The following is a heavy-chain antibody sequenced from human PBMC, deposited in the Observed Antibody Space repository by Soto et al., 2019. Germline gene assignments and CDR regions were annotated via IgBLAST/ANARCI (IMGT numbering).Heavy chain of an antibody. CDR3: ARDQGYCSGGSCYGAGD. D-gene: IGHD2-15*01. V-gene: IGHV3-74*01. CDR2: INSDGSST. J-gene: IGHJ4*02. Sequence: EVQLVESGGGLVQPGGSQRLSCAASGFTFSSYWMHWVRQAPGKGLVWVSRINSDGSSTSYADSVKGRFTISRDNAKNTLYLQMNSLRAEDTAVYYCARDQGYCSGGSCYGAGDWGQGTLVTVSS. CDR1: GFTFSSYW.